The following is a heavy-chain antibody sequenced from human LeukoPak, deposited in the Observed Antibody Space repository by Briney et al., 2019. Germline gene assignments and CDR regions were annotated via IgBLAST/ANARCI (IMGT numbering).Heavy chain of an antibody. V-gene: IGHV4-59*08. CDR3: ARQSYSSSWLLDY. CDR1: GGSIRSYY. Sequence: PSETLSLTCTVSGGSIRSYYWSWIRQPPGKGLEWIGYIYYSGSTSYNPSLKSRVTISVDTSKNQFSLILSSVTAADTAVYYCARQSYSSSWLLDYWGQGTLVTASS. CDR2: IYYSGST. J-gene: IGHJ4*02. D-gene: IGHD6-13*01.